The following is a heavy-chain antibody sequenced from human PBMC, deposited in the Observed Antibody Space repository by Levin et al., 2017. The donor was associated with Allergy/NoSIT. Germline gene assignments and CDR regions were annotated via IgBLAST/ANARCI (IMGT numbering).Heavy chain of an antibody. CDR1: GASINNYY. D-gene: IGHD5-24*01. CDR2: VYYSGTA. CDR3: ATLLGVFGYIVPNSYFYGMNV. J-gene: IGHJ6*02. Sequence: SETLSLTCTVSGASINNYYWSWIRQPPGKGLEWIGYVYYSGTANYNPSLHSRLSMSVDTSKSQFSLELNSVTAADTAVYYCATLLGVFGYIVPNSYFYGMNVWCQGTTVTVSS. V-gene: IGHV4-59*01.